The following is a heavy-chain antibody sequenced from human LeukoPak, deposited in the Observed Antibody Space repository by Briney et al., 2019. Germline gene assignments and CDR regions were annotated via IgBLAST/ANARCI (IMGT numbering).Heavy chain of an antibody. J-gene: IGHJ5*02. V-gene: IGHV3-23*01. CDR3: AREILPYSTLEWFDP. D-gene: IGHD6-13*01. CDR1: GFTFSSHT. Sequence: GGSLRLSCAASGFTFSSHTMSWVRQAPGKGLEWVSGISGSGVNTYYANSVKGRFTISRDKFMNTLYLQMNSLRAEDTAVYYCAREILPYSTLEWFDPWGQGTLVTVSS. CDR2: ISGSGVNT.